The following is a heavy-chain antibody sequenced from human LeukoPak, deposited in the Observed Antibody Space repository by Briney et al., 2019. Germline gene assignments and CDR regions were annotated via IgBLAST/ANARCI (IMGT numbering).Heavy chain of an antibody. CDR1: GYRFSNYW. Sequence: GESLKISCRGSGYRFSNYWVAWVRQKPGKGLEWMGSIYPDDSETKYSPSFRGQATVSADKSISTAYLQWGSLRASDTATYYCARLYPSIVATQGNNWFDAWGQGTLVTVSS. CDR3: ARLYPSIVATQGNNWFDA. V-gene: IGHV5-51*01. CDR2: IYPDDSET. D-gene: IGHD6-25*01. J-gene: IGHJ5*02.